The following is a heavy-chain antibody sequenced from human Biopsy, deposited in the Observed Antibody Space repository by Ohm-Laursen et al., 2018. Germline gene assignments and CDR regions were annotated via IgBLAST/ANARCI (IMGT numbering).Heavy chain of an antibody. D-gene: IGHD1-26*01. J-gene: IGHJ2*01. CDR3: ARHAPSYSGSYWRYFDL. Sequence: SQTLSLTCTVSGGSISSYYWSWIRQPPGKGLEWIGYINYTGSTNYNPSLKSRVTISVDTSMNHLSLRLTSVTAADTAVYYCARHAPSYSGSYWRYFDLWGRGTLVTVSS. CDR1: GGSISSYY. CDR2: INYTGST. V-gene: IGHV4-59*08.